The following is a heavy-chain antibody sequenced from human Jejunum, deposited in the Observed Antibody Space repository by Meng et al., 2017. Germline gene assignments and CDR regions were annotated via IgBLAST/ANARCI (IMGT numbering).Heavy chain of an antibody. CDR1: GFTFSTSD. V-gene: IGHV3-13*01. CDR3: VRAGYSGSWNNGFFDL. Sequence: GESLKISCAASGFTFSTSDFHWVRQPPGKGLEWISGIGPGGDTYYTDSLKGRFTMSRETAEDSLYLQMNNLRAGDTAVYYCVRAGYSGSWNNGFFDLWGRGTLVTVSS. D-gene: IGHD6-13*01. J-gene: IGHJ2*01. CDR2: IGPGGDT.